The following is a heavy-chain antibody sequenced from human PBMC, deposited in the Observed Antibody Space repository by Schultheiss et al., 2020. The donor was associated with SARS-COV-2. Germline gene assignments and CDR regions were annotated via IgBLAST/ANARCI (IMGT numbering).Heavy chain of an antibody. CDR2: IWYDGSNK. CDR3: AKEGCTGTSCYNNY. Sequence: GESLKISCAASGFTFSSYGMHWVRQAPGKGLEWVAVIWYDGSNKYYADSVKGRFTISRDNSKNTLYLQMNSLRAEDTAVYYCAKEGCTGTSCYNNYWGQGTLVTVSS. D-gene: IGHD2-2*02. J-gene: IGHJ4*02. CDR1: GFTFSSYG. V-gene: IGHV3-33*06.